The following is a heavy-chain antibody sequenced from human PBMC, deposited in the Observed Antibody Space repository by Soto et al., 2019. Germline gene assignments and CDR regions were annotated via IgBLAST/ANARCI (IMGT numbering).Heavy chain of an antibody. CDR1: GFTVSSNY. CDR3: ARGSVVAATSPFDY. Sequence: PGGSLRLSCAASGFTVSSNYMSWVRQAPGKGLEWVSVIYSGGSTYYADSVKGRFTISRDNSKNTLYLQMNSLRAEDTAVYYCARGSVVAATSPFDYWGQGTLVTVSS. CDR2: IYSGGST. V-gene: IGHV3-66*01. J-gene: IGHJ4*02. D-gene: IGHD2-15*01.